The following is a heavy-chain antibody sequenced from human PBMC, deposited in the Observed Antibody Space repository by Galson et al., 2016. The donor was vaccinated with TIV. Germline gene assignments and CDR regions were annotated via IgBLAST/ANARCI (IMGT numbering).Heavy chain of an antibody. CDR2: ISWNSGSI. V-gene: IGHV3-9*01. J-gene: IGHJ6*03. CDR1: GFTLDDYA. Sequence: SLRLSCAASGFTLDDYAMHWVRQVPGKGLEWVSGISWNSGSIGYADSVRGRFTISRDNATNSLYLQMNSLKTEDTAVYYCTTAREARIRISGVIDYHYYYMDDWGRGTTVTVSS. D-gene: IGHD3-3*02. CDR3: TTAREARIRISGVIDYHYYYMDD.